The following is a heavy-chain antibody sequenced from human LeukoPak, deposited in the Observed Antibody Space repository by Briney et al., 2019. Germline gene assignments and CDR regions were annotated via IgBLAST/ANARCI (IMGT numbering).Heavy chain of an antibody. CDR1: GFTFSTYS. J-gene: IGHJ6*02. CDR3: ARDHLWGMDV. CDR2: IRDSSSI. V-gene: IGHV3-48*02. Sequence: GGSLRLSCAASGFTFSTYSLNWVRQAPGKGLEWVSYIRDSSSIYYADSVKGRFTISRDNAKNSLYLQMNSLRDEDTAVYYCARDHLWGMDVWGQGSTVTVSS. D-gene: IGHD2-21*01.